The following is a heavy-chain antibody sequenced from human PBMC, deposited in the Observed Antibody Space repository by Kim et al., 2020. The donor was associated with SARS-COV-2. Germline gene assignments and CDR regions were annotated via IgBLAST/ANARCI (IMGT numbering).Heavy chain of an antibody. Sequence: ASVKVSCKASGYTFTSYAMHWVRQAPGQRLEWMGWINAGNGNTKYSQKFQGRVTITRDTSASTAYMELSSLRSEDTAVYYCARETRWLLRFDYWGQGTLVTVSS. CDR1: GYTFTSYA. CDR3: ARETRWLLRFDY. CDR2: INAGNGNT. D-gene: IGHD5-12*01. J-gene: IGHJ4*02. V-gene: IGHV1-3*01.